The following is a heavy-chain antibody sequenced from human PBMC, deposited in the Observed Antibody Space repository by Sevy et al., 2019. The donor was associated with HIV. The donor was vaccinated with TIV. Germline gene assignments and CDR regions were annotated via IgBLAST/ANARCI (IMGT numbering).Heavy chain of an antibody. V-gene: IGHV1-24*01. CDR1: GYTLTELS. CDR3: ATTKDYYDTSGYPFDS. D-gene: IGHD3-22*01. Sequence: ASVKVSCKVSGYTLTELSMHWVRQAPGKGLEWMGTFDPEDDEKIYAQKFQGRVTMTEDTSTNTAYMELSRRRSEDTAVYYCATTKDYYDTSGYPFDSWGQGTLVTVSS. J-gene: IGHJ4*02. CDR2: FDPEDDEK.